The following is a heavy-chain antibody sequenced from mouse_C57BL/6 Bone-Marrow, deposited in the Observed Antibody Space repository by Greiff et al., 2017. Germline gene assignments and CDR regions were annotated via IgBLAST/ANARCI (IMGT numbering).Heavy chain of an antibody. J-gene: IGHJ2*01. CDR2: ISYDGSN. V-gene: IGHV3-6*01. CDR1: GYSITSGYC. CDR3: ARSDY. Sequence: EVHLVESGPGLVKPSQSLSLTCSVTGYSITSGYCWNWIRQFPGNKLEWMGYISYDGSNNYNPSLKNRISITRDTSKNQFFLKLNSVTTEDTATYCCARSDYWGQGTTLTVSS.